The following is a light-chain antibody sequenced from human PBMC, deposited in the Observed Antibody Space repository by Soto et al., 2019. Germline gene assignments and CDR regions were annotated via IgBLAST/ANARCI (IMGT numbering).Light chain of an antibody. CDR3: MQGTQWPFT. CDR2: WVS. V-gene: IGKV2-30*02. Sequence: EVVMTQSPLSLSVTLGQPASISSTSVQSLVHSNAYTYLQWVQQRPGQSPRRLIFWVSNRDSGVPDRFSGSGSGTHFTLNISRVEAEDIGVYYCMQGTQWPFTFGPGTKVDIK. J-gene: IGKJ3*01. CDR1: QSLVHSNAYTY.